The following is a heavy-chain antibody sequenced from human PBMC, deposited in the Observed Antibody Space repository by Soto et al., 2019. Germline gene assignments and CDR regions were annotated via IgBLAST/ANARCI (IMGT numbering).Heavy chain of an antibody. Sequence: VQLVESGGGLVQPGGSLRLSCVASGFSFSNYNMNWVRQAPGKGLEWVSYITDSSDTVHYADSVRGRFTISRDNSKNTLSLQMNSLRAEDTAVYYCAKQVRDGTSSPYYFDYWGQGTLVTVSS. V-gene: IGHV3-48*01. CDR2: ITDSSDTV. J-gene: IGHJ4*02. D-gene: IGHD6-6*01. CDR3: AKQVRDGTSSPYYFDY. CDR1: GFSFSNYN.